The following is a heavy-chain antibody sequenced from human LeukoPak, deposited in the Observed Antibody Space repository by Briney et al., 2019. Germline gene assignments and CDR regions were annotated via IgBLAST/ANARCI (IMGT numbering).Heavy chain of an antibody. Sequence: ASVKVSCKASGYTFTSFGISWVRQAHGQGLEWMGWISAYNGNTNYAQKFQGRATMTTDTSTSTVYMELRSLRSDDTAVYYCARVVVVPGDAFDIWGQGTMVTVSS. D-gene: IGHD2-2*01. CDR3: ARVVVVPGDAFDI. J-gene: IGHJ3*02. CDR1: GYTFTSFG. V-gene: IGHV1-18*01. CDR2: ISAYNGNT.